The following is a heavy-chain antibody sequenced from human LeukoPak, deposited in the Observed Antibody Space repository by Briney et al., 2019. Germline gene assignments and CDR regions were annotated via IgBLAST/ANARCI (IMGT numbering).Heavy chain of an antibody. CDR3: ASHSGYDYFDY. D-gene: IGHD5-12*01. CDR1: GGSVSSYY. V-gene: IGHV4-59*02. J-gene: IGHJ4*02. CDR2: KYNSGST. Sequence: KPSETLSLTCTVSGGSVSSYYWSWIRQPPGKGLEWIGYKYNSGSTNYNPSLKSRVTISVDTTKNQFSLKVTSVTAADTAVYYCASHSGYDYFDYWGQGTLVTVSS.